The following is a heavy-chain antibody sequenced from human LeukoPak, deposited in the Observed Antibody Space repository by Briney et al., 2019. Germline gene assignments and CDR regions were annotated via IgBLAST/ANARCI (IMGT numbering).Heavy chain of an antibody. D-gene: IGHD4-17*01. CDR1: GFTFSSYW. CDR2: INSDGSST. J-gene: IGHJ4*02. Sequence: GGSLRLSCAASGFTFSSYWMHWVRQAPGKGLVCVSRINSDGSSTSYADSVKGRFTISRDNAKNTLYLQMNSLRTEDTAVYYCAKDLNYGELVDSWGKGTLVTVSS. V-gene: IGHV3-74*01. CDR3: AKDLNYGELVDS.